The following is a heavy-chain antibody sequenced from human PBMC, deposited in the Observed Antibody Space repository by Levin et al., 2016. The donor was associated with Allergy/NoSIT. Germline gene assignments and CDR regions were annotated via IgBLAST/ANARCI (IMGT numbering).Heavy chain of an antibody. CDR2: IYYDGNR. J-gene: IGHJ5*02. Sequence: SETLSLTCTATGGSVSTTDYYWGWIRQPPGEGLEWIGFIYYDGNRNYNPSLKSRVTISVDTSKNLFSLKLTSVTAADTAVYYCARHSGGYGSGKGWFDPWGQGTLVTVSP. CDR3: ARHSGGYGSGKGWFDP. V-gene: IGHV4-39*01. CDR1: GGSVSTTDYY. D-gene: IGHD3-10*01.